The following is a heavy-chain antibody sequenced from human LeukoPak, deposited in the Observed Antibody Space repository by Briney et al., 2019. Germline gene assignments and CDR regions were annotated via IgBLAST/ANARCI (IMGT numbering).Heavy chain of an antibody. CDR3: AKDQSSSSWYSITNY. Sequence: GGSLRLSCAVSGFTFSSCSMNWVRQAPGKGLEWVSYISSSSSTIYYADSVKGRFTISRDNAKNSLYLQMNSLRDEDSAVYYCAKDQSSSSWYSITNYWGQGTLVTVSS. CDR1: GFTFSSCS. J-gene: IGHJ4*02. D-gene: IGHD6-13*01. V-gene: IGHV3-48*02. CDR2: ISSSSSTI.